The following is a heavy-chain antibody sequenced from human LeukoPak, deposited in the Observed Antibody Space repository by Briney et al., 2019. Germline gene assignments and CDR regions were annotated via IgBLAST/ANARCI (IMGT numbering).Heavy chain of an antibody. Sequence: TGVSLRLSCAASGFTFSNSWMNWVRQAPGKGLVWVSLIKSDGSTTTYADSVKGRFTISRDNAKNTLYLQMNSLRAEDTAVYYCARGHSGNFYDWGQGTLVTVSS. CDR1: GFTFSNSW. D-gene: IGHD1-26*01. CDR2: IKSDGSTT. CDR3: ARGHSGNFYD. V-gene: IGHV3-74*01. J-gene: IGHJ4*02.